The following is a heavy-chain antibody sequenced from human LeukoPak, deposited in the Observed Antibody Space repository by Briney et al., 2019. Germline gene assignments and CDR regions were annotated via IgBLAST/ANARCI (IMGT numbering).Heavy chain of an antibody. CDR1: GYSISSGYH. J-gene: IGHJ4*02. D-gene: IGHD2-15*01. CDR2: IFHSGNT. Sequence: SETLSLTCAVSGYSISSGYHWGWIRQSPGKGLEWIGSIFHSGNTYYNPSLKSRVTISVDTSMNQFSLKLTSPTAADTAVYYCARTLYCIGATATCYSPELFDSWGQGTLVTVSS. CDR3: ARTLYCIGATATCYSPELFDS. V-gene: IGHV4-38-2*01.